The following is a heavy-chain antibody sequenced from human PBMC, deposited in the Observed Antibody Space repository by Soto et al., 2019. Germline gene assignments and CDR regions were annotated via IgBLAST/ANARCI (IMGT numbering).Heavy chain of an antibody. D-gene: IGHD4-17*01. CDR3: AKDADNDDYGVFDV. Sequence: EVQLLESGGGLVQPGGSLRLSCAASGFIFTNYALSWVRQAPGKGLEWVAGVSGGGGSSYYADSVKARFTVSRDNSRSTLYLQMSSLRAEDSAIYYCAKDADNDDYGVFDVWGQGTLVTVSS. J-gene: IGHJ3*01. CDR1: GFIFTNYA. CDR2: VSGGGGSS. V-gene: IGHV3-23*01.